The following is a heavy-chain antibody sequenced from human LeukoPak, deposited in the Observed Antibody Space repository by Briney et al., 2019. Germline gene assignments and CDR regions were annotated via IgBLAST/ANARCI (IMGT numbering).Heavy chain of an antibody. V-gene: IGHV1-24*01. CDR3: ATDPSGSSWYFVAFDI. CDR2: FDPEDGET. CDR1: GYTLTELS. J-gene: IGHJ3*02. Sequence: GALVKVSCKVSGYTLTELSMHWVRQAPGKGLEWMGGFDPEDGETIYAQKFQGRVTMTEDTSTDTAYMELSSLRPEDTAVYYCATDPSGSSWYFVAFDIWGQGTMVTVSS. D-gene: IGHD6-13*01.